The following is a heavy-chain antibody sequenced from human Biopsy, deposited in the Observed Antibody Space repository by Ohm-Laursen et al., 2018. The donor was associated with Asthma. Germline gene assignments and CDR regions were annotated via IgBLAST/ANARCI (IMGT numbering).Heavy chain of an antibody. CDR1: GFTVSRDH. J-gene: IGHJ4*02. V-gene: IGHV3-53*01. Sequence: FLRLSCAAPGFTVSRDHMFWVRQAPGKGLEWVSVIYSGGTSDTADSVRGRFTISRDFYKNTLYLQMDSLRAEDTAVYYCARGDSSGWSHYYFDYWGQGTLVIVSS. D-gene: IGHD6-19*01. CDR2: IYSGGTS. CDR3: ARGDSSGWSHYYFDY.